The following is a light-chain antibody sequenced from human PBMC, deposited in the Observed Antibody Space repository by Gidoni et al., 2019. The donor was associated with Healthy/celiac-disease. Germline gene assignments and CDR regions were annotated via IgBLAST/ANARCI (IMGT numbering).Light chain of an antibody. CDR3: MQALQTPIFT. Sequence: DIVLTQSSLSLPVTPVEPASIPCRSSQSLMHSNGYNYLDWDLQKPGQSPQLLIYLGSNRASGVPDRFSGSGSGTDFTLKISRVEAEDVGVYYCMQALQTPIFTFGPGTKVDIK. CDR1: QSLMHSNGYNY. V-gene: IGKV2-28*01. CDR2: LGS. J-gene: IGKJ3*01.